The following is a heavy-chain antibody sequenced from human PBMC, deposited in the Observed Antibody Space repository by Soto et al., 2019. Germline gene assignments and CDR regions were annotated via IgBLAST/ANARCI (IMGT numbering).Heavy chain of an antibody. J-gene: IGHJ4*02. V-gene: IGHV3-30*18. D-gene: IGHD6-19*01. CDR1: GFTFSSYG. CDR2: ISYDGSNK. Sequence: QVQLVESGGGVVQPGRSLRLSCAASGFTFSSYGMHWVRQAPGKGLEWVAVISYDGSNKYYADSVKGRFTISRDNSKNTLYLQMNSLRAEDTAVYYGAKYQIAVASSLDDWGQGTLVTVSS. CDR3: AKYQIAVASSLDD.